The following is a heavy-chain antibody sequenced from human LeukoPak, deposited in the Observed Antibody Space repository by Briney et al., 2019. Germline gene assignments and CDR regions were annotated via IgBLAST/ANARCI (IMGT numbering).Heavy chain of an antibody. Sequence: GGSLRLSCAASEFTFSSYAMCWVRQAPGKGLEYVSAISSSGDYTHYANSVKGRFTISRDNSKNTLYLQMGSLTTEDMAVYYCARDVDRGGLYDYGGNPPAGTNYFDYWGQGTLVTVSS. CDR2: ISSSGDYT. V-gene: IGHV3-64*01. CDR1: EFTFSSYA. CDR3: ARDVDRGGLYDYGGNPPAGTNYFDY. J-gene: IGHJ4*02. D-gene: IGHD4-23*01.